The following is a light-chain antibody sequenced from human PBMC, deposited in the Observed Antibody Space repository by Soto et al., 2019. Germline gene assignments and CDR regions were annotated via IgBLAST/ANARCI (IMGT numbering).Light chain of an antibody. CDR1: QSISSW. CDR2: RAS. CDR3: QQYNPYSAT. V-gene: IGKV1-5*03. Sequence: DIQMTQSPSTLSASVGDRVTITCRASQSISSWLAWFQQKPGKAPKLLIYRASSLQSGVPSRFSGSESGTEFNLTISSLQPDDFATHYCQQYNPYSATFGQGTKVEIK. J-gene: IGKJ2*01.